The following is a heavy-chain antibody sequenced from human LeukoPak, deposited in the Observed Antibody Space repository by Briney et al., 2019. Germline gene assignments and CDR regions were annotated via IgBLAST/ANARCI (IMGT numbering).Heavy chain of an antibody. D-gene: IGHD4-17*01. Sequence: GGSLRLSCAASGFSFISYGMHWVRQAPGKGLEWVGVISDDGRSKDYADSVKGRFTISRDDSKDTLYLQMNSLRDEDTAVYYCAKRPSDYGDYVSYFDYWGQGTLVTVSS. CDR2: ISDDGRSK. J-gene: IGHJ4*02. V-gene: IGHV3-30*18. CDR3: AKRPSDYGDYVSYFDY. CDR1: GFSFISYG.